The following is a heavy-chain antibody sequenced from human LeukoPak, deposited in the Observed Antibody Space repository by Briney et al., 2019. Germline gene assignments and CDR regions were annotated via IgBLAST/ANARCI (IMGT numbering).Heavy chain of an antibody. Sequence: PSETLSLTCTVSGGSISSYYWSWIRQPPGKGLEWIGYIYYSGSTNYNPSLKSRVTISVDTSKNQFSLKLSSVTAADTAVYYCARLNYGSGSYFPTYYYGMDVWGQGTKVTVSS. D-gene: IGHD3-10*01. CDR3: ARLNYGSGSYFPTYYYGMDV. CDR1: GGSISSYY. CDR2: IYYSGST. J-gene: IGHJ6*02. V-gene: IGHV4-59*08.